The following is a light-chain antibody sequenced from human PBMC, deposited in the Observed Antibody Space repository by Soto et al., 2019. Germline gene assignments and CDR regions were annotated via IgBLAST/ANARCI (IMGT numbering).Light chain of an antibody. V-gene: IGLV1-40*01. CDR1: SSNIGAGYD. J-gene: IGLJ2*01. Sequence: QLVLTQPPSVSGAPGQRVTISCTGSSSNIGAGYDVHWYQQLPGTAPKLLIYGNSNRPSGVPDRFSGSKSGTSASLAITGLQAEEEADYYCQSYDSSLSGGVFGGGTKLTVL. CDR2: GNS. CDR3: QSYDSSLSGGV.